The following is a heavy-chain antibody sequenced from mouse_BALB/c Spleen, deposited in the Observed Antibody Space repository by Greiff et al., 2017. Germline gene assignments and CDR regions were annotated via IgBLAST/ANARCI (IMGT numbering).Heavy chain of an antibody. Sequence: VQLQQSGAELVRPGTSVKISCKASGYTFTNSWLGWVKQRPGHGLEWIGDIYPGGGYTIYNEKFKGKATLTADTSSSTAYMQLSSLTSEDSAVYFCAREGLLFDYWGQGTTLTVSS. CDR2: IYPGGGYT. V-gene: IGHV1-63*02. J-gene: IGHJ2*01. D-gene: IGHD2-3*01. CDR1: GYTFTNSW. CDR3: AREGLLFDY.